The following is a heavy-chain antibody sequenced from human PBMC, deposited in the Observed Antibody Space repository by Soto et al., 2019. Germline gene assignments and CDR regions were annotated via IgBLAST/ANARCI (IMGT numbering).Heavy chain of an antibody. CDR2: ISWNSGSI. CDR3: AKDIRGYEWGAFDY. Sequence: EVQLVESGGGLVQPGRSLRLSCAASGFTFDDYAMHWVRQAPGKGLEWVSGISWNSGSIGYADSVKGRFTISRDNAKNSLYLQMNSLRAEDTALYYCAKDIRGYEWGAFDYWGQGTLVTVSS. CDR1: GFTFDDYA. J-gene: IGHJ4*02. V-gene: IGHV3-9*01. D-gene: IGHD5-12*01.